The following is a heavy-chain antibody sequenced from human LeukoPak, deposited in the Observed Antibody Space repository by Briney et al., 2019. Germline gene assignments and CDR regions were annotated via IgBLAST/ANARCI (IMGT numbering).Heavy chain of an antibody. V-gene: IGHV3-23*01. CDR3: ARGPVTTFGY. CDR2: ISGSGGGT. CDR1: GFTFTSYG. J-gene: IGHJ4*02. D-gene: IGHD4-17*01. Sequence: GGSLRLSCAASGFTFTSYGMSWVRQAPGKGLEWVSGISGSGGGTYYADSVKGRFTISRDNSKNTLYLQMNSLRAEDTAVYYCARGPVTTFGYWGQGTLVTVSS.